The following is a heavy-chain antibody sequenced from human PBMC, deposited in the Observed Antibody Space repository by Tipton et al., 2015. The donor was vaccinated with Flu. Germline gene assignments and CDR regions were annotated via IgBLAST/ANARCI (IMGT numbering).Heavy chain of an antibody. CDR1: GGSITTYY. D-gene: IGHD3-9*01. V-gene: IGHV4-59*08. CDR2: IYDSGST. Sequence: TLSLTCTVSGGSITTYYWSWIRQSPGKGLEWIGYIYDSGSTNYNPSLKSRVTTSVDTSKNQFSLKLTTVTAADTAVYYCARRDYDILTGSRAFDIWGQGTMVTVSP. J-gene: IGHJ3*02. CDR3: ARRDYDILTGSRAFDI.